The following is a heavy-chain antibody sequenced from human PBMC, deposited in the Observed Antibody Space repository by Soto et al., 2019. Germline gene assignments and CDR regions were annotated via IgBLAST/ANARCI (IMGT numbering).Heavy chain of an antibody. J-gene: IGHJ4*02. D-gene: IGHD3-10*01. CDR3: ARTRIWFGEYDLDY. CDR1: GGSFSGYY. V-gene: IGHV4-34*01. CDR2: INHSGST. Sequence: PSETLSLTCAFYGGSFSGYYWSWIRQPPGKGLEWIGEINHSGSTNYNPSLKSRVTISVDTSKNQFSLKLSSVTAADTAVYYCARTRIWFGEYDLDYWGQGTLVTVSS.